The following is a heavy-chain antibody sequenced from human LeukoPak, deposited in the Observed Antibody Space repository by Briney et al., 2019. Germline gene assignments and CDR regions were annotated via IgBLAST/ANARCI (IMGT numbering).Heavy chain of an antibody. D-gene: IGHD6-13*01. Sequence: PGGSLRLSCAASGFTFSSYSMNWVRQAPGKGLEWVSYISSSSSTIYYADSVKGRFTISRDNAKNSLYLQMNSLRAEDTAVYYCARDVYSSTFDYWGQGTLVTVSS. CDR1: GFTFSSYS. CDR2: ISSSSSTI. CDR3: ARDVYSSTFDY. V-gene: IGHV3-48*01. J-gene: IGHJ4*02.